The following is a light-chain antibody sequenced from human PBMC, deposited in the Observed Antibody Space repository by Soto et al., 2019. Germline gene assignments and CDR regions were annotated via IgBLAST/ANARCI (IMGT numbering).Light chain of an antibody. CDR2: DNN. V-gene: IGLV1-51*01. CDR1: SSNIGTNF. Sequence: QSVLTQPPSVSAAPGQKVTISCSGRSSNIGTNFVSWYQQLPGTAPKLLIYDNNKRPSGIPDRFSVSKSGTSATLGITGLQTGDEADYYCATWDSSLSVVVFGGGTKLTVL. J-gene: IGLJ2*01. CDR3: ATWDSSLSVVV.